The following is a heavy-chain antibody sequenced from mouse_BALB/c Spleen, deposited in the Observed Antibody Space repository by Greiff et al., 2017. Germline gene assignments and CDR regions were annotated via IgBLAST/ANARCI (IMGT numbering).Heavy chain of an antibody. CDR1: GFTFSDYY. CDR3: ARVGNDGFAY. V-gene: IGHV5-4*02. Sequence: EVKVVESGGGLVKPGGSLKLSCAASGFTFSDYYMYWVRQTPEKRLEWVATISDGGSYTYYPDSVKGRFTISRDNAKNNLYLQMSSLKSEDTAMYYCARVGNDGFAYWGQGTLVTVSA. J-gene: IGHJ3*01. CDR2: ISDGGSYT. D-gene: IGHD2-3*01.